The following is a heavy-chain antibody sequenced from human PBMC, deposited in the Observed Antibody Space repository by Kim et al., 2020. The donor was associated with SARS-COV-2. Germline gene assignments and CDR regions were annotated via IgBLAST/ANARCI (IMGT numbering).Heavy chain of an antibody. Sequence: GGSLRLPCAASGFIFSDHYMDWVPQAPGKGLEWVGRTRNKANSSTTQYAAPVKGRFTLSRDDSKNSIYLQLNSLKTEDTAVYYCAIDRIYYYDYWSKGTL. J-gene: IGHJ4*02. CDR1: GFIFSDHY. CDR3: AIDRIYYYDY. V-gene: IGHV3-72*01. CDR2: TRNKANSSTT.